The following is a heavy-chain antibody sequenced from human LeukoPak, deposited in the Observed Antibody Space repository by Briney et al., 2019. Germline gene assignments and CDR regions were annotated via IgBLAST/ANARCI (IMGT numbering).Heavy chain of an antibody. CDR2: VGGGGVST. J-gene: IGHJ2*01. D-gene: IGHD5-12*01. V-gene: IGHV3-23*01. CDR3: AKAVSGYYWYFDL. Sequence: GGSLRLSCAASGFTFRSYAMSWVRQAPGKGLEWVSTVGGGGVSTYYADAVKGRLTISIDNSKSTLYLQMKRLRAEDTAVYYCAKAVSGYYWYFDLWGRGTLVTVSS. CDR1: GFTFRSYA.